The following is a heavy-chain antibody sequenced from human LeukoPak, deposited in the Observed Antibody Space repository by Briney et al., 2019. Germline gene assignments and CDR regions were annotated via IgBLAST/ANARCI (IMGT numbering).Heavy chain of an antibody. CDR2: ISSSSSTI. D-gene: IGHD3/OR15-3a*01. CDR1: GFTFSSYS. J-gene: IGHJ6*03. Sequence: GGSLRLSCAASGFTFSSYSMNWVRQAPGKGLEWVSYISSSSSTIYYADSVKGRFTISRDNAKNSLYLQMNSLRAEDTAVYYCAKVGTDLNYMDVWGKGTTVTVSS. CDR3: AKVGTDLNYMDV. V-gene: IGHV3-48*01.